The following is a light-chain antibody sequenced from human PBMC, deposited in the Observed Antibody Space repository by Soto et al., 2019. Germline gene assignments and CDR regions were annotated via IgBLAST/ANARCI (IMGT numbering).Light chain of an antibody. V-gene: IGLV2-14*01. CDR3: ISYTVSRSYV. CDR2: SVS. CDR1: SSDIGAYDH. J-gene: IGLJ1*01. Sequence: QSALTQPASVSGSPGQSITISCSGTSSDIGAYDHVAWFQQFPGKTPKLIIYSVSNRPSGVSYRFSGSKSGNTASLTISGLQAEDEAYYYCISYTVSRSYVFGTGTKLTVL.